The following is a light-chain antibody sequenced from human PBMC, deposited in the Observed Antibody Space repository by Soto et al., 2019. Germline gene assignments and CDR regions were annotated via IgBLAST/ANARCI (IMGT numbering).Light chain of an antibody. V-gene: IGKV3-15*01. J-gene: IGKJ4*01. CDR1: QRIGSN. CDR2: YAS. CDR3: QQYNNWPGT. Sequence: EIVMTQSPATLSVSPGERATLSCRASQRIGSNLAWYQQKPGQAPRLLISYASSRATGIPARFSGSGSGAEFTLTISSLQFEDFAVYYCQQYNNWPGTFGGGTRVDIK.